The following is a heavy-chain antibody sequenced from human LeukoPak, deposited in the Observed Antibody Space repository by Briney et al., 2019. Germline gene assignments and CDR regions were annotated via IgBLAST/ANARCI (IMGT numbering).Heavy chain of an antibody. Sequence: GGSLRLSCAASGFTVSSNYMSWVRQAPGKGLQWVSGISGGGYPYYADSVKGRLTISRDNSKNTLYLQMNSLRAEDTAKYFCAKDEGGSLEAPYPALDFWGQGTAVTVSS. D-gene: IGHD3-16*01. J-gene: IGHJ3*01. V-gene: IGHV3-53*01. CDR1: GFTVSSNY. CDR3: AKDEGGSLEAPYPALDF. CDR2: ISGGGYP.